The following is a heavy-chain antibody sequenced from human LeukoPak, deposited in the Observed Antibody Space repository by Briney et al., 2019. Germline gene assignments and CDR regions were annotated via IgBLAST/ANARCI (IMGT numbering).Heavy chain of an antibody. D-gene: IGHD6-13*01. CDR1: GFTFSSYW. V-gene: IGHV3-7*01. Sequence: GGSLRLSCAASGFTFSSYWMSWVRQAPGKGLEWVANIKQDGSEKYYVDSVKGRFTISRDNANNSLYLQMNSLRAEDTAVYYCARGGSSSPFDYWGQGTLVTVSS. J-gene: IGHJ4*02. CDR2: IKQDGSEK. CDR3: ARGGSSSPFDY.